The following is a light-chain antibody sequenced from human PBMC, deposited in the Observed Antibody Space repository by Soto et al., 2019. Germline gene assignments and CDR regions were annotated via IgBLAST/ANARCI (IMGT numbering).Light chain of an antibody. CDR1: SSDSGGYQY. J-gene: IGLJ1*01. V-gene: IGLV2-14*03. CDR3: SSFGSSSGLEV. Sequence: QSVLTQPASVSGSPGQSITISCTGGSSDSGGYQYVSWYQQHPGKAPKLLIYDVSNRPSGVSNRFSGSESGTTASLTISGLQADDEAVYHCSSFGSSSGLEVFGTGTKVTVL. CDR2: DVS.